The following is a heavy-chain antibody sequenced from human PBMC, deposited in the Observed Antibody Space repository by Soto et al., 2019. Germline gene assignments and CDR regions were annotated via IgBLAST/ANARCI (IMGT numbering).Heavy chain of an antibody. V-gene: IGHV3-9*01. J-gene: IGHJ4*02. CDR1: GFTFDDYA. CDR3: AKDMAGIAVAVDY. D-gene: IGHD6-19*01. CDR2: ISWNSGSI. Sequence: EVQLVESGGGLVQPGRSLRLSCAASGFTFDDYAMHWVRQAPGKGLEWVSGISWNSGSIGYADSVKGRFTISRDNAKNSLYLQMYSLRAEDTALYYCAKDMAGIAVAVDYWGQGTLVTVSS.